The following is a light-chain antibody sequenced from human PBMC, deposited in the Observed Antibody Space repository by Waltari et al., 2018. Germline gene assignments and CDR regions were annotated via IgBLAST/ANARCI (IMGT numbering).Light chain of an antibody. CDR2: ASS. J-gene: IGKJ4*01. CDR1: QSISSY. Sequence: DIQMTQSPSSLSASVGDRVTITCRASQSISSYVNWYQQKPGKAPKLLIYASSSLQSGVPSRFSRSRSGTDFTLTISSMQAEDFANYYCQESYSTLLTFGGGNEEETK. CDR3: QESYSTLLT. V-gene: IGKV1-39*01.